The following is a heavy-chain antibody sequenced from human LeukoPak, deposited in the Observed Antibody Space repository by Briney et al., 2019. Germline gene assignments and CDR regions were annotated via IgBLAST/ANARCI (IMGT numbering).Heavy chain of an antibody. D-gene: IGHD3-16*01. CDR1: GFAFSDYF. CDR2: ISSSGNII. Sequence: PGGSLRLSCAASGFAFSDYFMSWIRQAPGKGLEWVSYISSSGNIIYYADSVKGRFTISRDNAKNSLFLQMNSLRAEDTAVYYCAKAGIYDYVWGSYLVDWGQGTLVTVSS. CDR3: AKAGIYDYVWGSYLVD. V-gene: IGHV3-11*04. J-gene: IGHJ4*02.